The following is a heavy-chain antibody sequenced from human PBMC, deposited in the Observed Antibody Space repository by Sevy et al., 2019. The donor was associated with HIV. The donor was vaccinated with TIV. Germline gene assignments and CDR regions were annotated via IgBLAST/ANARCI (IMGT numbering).Heavy chain of an antibody. CDR2: ISSGGTT. J-gene: IGHJ4*01. V-gene: IGHV3-53*01. CDR1: RFTVSTNY. CDR3: AREFGDGYNPRYYFDY. Sequence: GGSLRLSCAASRFTVSTNYMSWVRQAPGKGLEWVSVISSGGTTYYADSVKGRFTISRDKSKNTLYLQMNSLRAEDTAVYYCAREFGDGYNPRYYFDYWGHGTLVTVSS. D-gene: IGHD3-3*01.